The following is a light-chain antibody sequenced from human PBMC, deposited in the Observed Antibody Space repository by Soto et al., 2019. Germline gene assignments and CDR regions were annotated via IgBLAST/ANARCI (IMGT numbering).Light chain of an antibody. CDR1: QSLVSSDGSTY. J-gene: IGKJ1*01. CDR3: MQGTHWPRT. CDR2: KVS. V-gene: IGKV2-30*01. Sequence: DVVMTQSPLSLPVTLGQPASISCRSSQSLVSSDGSTYLNWFQQRPGQSPRRLIYKVSNRDSGVLARFSGSGSGTDFTLKISRVEAEDVGVYYCMQGTHWPRTFGQGTKVEIK.